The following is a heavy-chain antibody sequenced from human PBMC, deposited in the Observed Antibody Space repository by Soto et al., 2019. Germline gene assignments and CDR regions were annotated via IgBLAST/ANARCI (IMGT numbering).Heavy chain of an antibody. CDR1: GGTFSSYA. J-gene: IGHJ4*02. CDR2: IIPIFGTA. D-gene: IGHD3-10*01. Sequence: QVQLVQSGAAVKKPGSSVKVSCKASGGTFSSYAISWVRQAPGQGLEWMGGIIPIFGTANYAQNFQVRVTITADESTSTAYMERSRLSSEDTAVYYCAVPYGSGSYYNGFDYWGQGALVTVSS. CDR3: AVPYGSGSYYNGFDY. V-gene: IGHV1-69*12.